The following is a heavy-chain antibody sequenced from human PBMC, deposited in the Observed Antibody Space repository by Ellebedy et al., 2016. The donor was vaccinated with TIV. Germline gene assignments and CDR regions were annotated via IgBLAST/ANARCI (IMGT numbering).Heavy chain of an antibody. CDR2: ISSSSSYT. Sequence: PGGSLRLSCAASGFTFSDYYMSWIRQAPGRGLEWVSYISSSSSYTNYADSVKGRFTISRDNAKNSLYLQMNSLRAEDTAVYYCARGRRYDSSGYYYNYWGQGTLVTASS. CDR1: GFTFSDYY. J-gene: IGHJ4*02. V-gene: IGHV3-11*06. D-gene: IGHD3-22*01. CDR3: ARGRRYDSSGYYYNY.